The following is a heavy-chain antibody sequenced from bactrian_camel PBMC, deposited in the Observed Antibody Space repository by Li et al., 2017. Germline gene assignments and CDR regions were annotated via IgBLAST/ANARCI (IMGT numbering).Heavy chain of an antibody. CDR2: ISFDGTP. D-gene: IGHD2*01. CDR1: GFTSNGCS. Sequence: VQLVESGGGSVQDGGSLRLSCTAPGFTSNGCSMDWFRQAAGKEREWVSSISFDGTPMYADSVEGRFTISKDNDKNTLYLQMDSLKPEDTAMYYCAAVTPWGLCRVRGSGTADFTYWGQGTQVTVS. CDR3: AAVTPWGLCRVRGSGTADFTY. J-gene: IGHJ4*01. V-gene: IGHV3S68*01.